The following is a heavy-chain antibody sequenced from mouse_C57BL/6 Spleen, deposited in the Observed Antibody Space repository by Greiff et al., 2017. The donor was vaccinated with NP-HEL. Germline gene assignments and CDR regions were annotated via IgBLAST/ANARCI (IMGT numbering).Heavy chain of an antibody. D-gene: IGHD2-4*01. CDR3: ARGGDYAPYAMDY. CDR1: GYAFSSSW. CDR2: IYPGDGDT. J-gene: IGHJ4*01. Sequence: VKLMESGPELVKPGASVKISCKASGYAFSSSWMNWVKQRPGRGLEWIGRIYPGDGDTNYTGKFKGKATLTADKSTSPAYMQLSSLTSEDSAVYFCARGGDYAPYAMDYWGQGTSVTVSS. V-gene: IGHV1-82*01.